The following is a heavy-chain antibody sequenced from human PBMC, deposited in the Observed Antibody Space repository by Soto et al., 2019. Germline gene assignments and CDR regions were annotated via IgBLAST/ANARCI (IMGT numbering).Heavy chain of an antibody. CDR2: ISSSGSTI. J-gene: IGHJ3*02. CDR3: ASGPPGGYCSSTSCNDAFDI. CDR1: GFTFSSYA. Sequence: GGSLRLSCAAYGFTFSSYAMNWVRQAPGKGLEWDSYISSSGSTIHYADSVKGRFTISRDNAKDSLYLQMNSLRAEDTAVYYCASGPPGGYCSSTSCNDAFDIGGQGTRVTVSS. V-gene: IGHV3-48*03. D-gene: IGHD2-2*01.